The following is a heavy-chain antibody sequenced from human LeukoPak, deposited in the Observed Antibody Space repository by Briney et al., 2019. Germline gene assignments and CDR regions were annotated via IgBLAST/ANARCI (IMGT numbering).Heavy chain of an antibody. CDR1: GGSFSGYY. D-gene: IGHD2-15*01. CDR3: ASELGYCSGGSCHLDAFDI. V-gene: IGHV4-34*01. Sequence: SETQSLTCAVYGGSFSGYYWSWIRQPPGKGLEWIGEINHSGSTNYNPSLKSRVTISVDTSKNQFSLKLSSVTAADTAVYYCASELGYCSGGSCHLDAFDIWAKGQWSPSLQ. CDR2: INHSGST. J-gene: IGHJ3*02.